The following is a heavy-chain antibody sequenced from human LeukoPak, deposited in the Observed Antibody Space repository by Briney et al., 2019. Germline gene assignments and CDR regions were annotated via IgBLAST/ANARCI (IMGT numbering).Heavy chain of an antibody. CDR2: IIPIFGIA. V-gene: IGHV1-69*04. Sequence: GASVKVSCKASGGTFSSYAISWVRQAPGHGLEWMGRIIPIFGIANYAQKFQGRVTITADKSTSTAYMELSSLRSEDTAVYYCARGGQQGSSWYSGWFDPRGQGTLVTVSS. J-gene: IGHJ5*02. D-gene: IGHD6-13*01. CDR3: ARGGQQGSSWYSGWFDP. CDR1: GGTFSSYA.